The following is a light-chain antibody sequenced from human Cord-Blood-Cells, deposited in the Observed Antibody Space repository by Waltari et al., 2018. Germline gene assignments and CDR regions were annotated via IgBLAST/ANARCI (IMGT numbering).Light chain of an antibody. CDR1: SSDGGGYHY. CDR3: SSYTSSSTWV. V-gene: IGLV2-14*01. Sequence: QSALTQPASVSGSPGQSITIPCTGTSSDGGGYHYVPWYQQHPVKTPKLMIYDVSKRPSGVSNRFSGSKSGNTASLTISGLQAEDEADYYCSSYTSSSTWVFGGGTKLTVL. CDR2: DVS. J-gene: IGLJ3*02.